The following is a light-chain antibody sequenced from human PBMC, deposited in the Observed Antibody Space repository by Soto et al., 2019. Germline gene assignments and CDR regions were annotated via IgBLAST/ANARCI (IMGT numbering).Light chain of an antibody. V-gene: IGKV4-1*01. J-gene: IGKJ2*01. CDR2: WAS. Sequence: DIVMTQSPDSLAVSLGERATINCKSSQSVLYSSNNKNYLAWYQQKPGQPPKLLIYWASTRESGVPDRFSGSGSGTDFTLTISSLQAEAVAVYYCQQYYSTPQNTFGQGTKLEIK. CDR3: QQYYSTPQNT. CDR1: QSVLYSSNNKNY.